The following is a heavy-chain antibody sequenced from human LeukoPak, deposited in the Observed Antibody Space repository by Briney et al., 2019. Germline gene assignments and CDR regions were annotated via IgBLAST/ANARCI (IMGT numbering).Heavy chain of an antibody. D-gene: IGHD5-24*01. CDR3: AKVGRDGYARAGDAFDI. V-gene: IGHV3-23*01. CDR2: ISGSGGST. CDR1: GFTFSSYA. J-gene: IGHJ3*02. Sequence: GGSLRLSCAASGFTFSSYAMSWVRQAPGKGLECVSAISGSGGSTYSADSVKGRFTISRDNSKNTLYLQMNSLRAEDTAVYYCAKVGRDGYARAGDAFDIWGQGKMVTVSS.